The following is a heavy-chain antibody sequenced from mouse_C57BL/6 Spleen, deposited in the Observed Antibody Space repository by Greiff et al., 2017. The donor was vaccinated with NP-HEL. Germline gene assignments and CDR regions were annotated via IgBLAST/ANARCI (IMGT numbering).Heavy chain of an antibody. D-gene: IGHD1-1*01. CDR3: TTFGTRGDY. CDR1: GFNIKDDY. Sequence: VQLQQSGAELVRPGASVKLSCTASGFNIKDDYMHWVKQRPEQGLEWIGWIDPENGDTEYASKFQGKATITADTSSNTAYLQLSSLTSEDTAVYYCTTFGTRGDYWGQGTTLTVSS. V-gene: IGHV14-4*01. J-gene: IGHJ2*01. CDR2: IDPENGDT.